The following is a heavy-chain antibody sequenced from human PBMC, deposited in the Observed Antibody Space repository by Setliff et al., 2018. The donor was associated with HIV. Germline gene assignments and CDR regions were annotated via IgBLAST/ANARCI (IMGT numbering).Heavy chain of an antibody. CDR2: IYQTGST. D-gene: IGHD6-19*01. CDR1: GYSISSGYY. J-gene: IGHJ4*02. V-gene: IGHV4-38-2*02. Sequence: KTSETLSLTCSVSGYSISSGYYWGWIRQPPGKGLEWIGSIYQTGSTNYNPSFKSRVTVSLDMSNNQFSLKGTTMTAADTAVYYCGRQAWDHQSSGYFVDYWGQGTLVTVSS. CDR3: GRQAWDHQSSGYFVDY.